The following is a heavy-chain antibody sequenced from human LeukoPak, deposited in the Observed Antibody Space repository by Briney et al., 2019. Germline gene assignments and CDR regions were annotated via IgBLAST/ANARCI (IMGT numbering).Heavy chain of an antibody. V-gene: IGHV3-21*01. D-gene: IGHD1-1*01. CDR3: ARENPGYYYYYYGMDV. J-gene: IGHJ6*02. Sequence: PGGSLGLSCAASGFTFSSYSMNWVRQAPGKGLEWVSSISSSSSYIYYADSVKGRFTISRDNAKNSLYLQMNSLRAEDTAVYYCARENPGYYYYYYGMDVWGQGTTVTVSS. CDR1: GFTFSSYS. CDR2: ISSSSSYI.